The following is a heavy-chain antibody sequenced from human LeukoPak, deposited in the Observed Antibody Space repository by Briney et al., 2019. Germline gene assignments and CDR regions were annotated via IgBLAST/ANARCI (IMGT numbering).Heavy chain of an antibody. V-gene: IGHV1-2*02. CDR1: GYTLTELS. D-gene: IGHD6-13*01. Sequence: GASVKVSCKVSGYTLTELSMHWVRQAPGQGLEWMGWINPNSGGTNYAQKFQGRVTMTRDTSISTAYMELSRLRSDDTAVYYCASQDRYSSSWYDYWGQGTLVTVSS. CDR2: INPNSGGT. CDR3: ASQDRYSSSWYDY. J-gene: IGHJ4*02.